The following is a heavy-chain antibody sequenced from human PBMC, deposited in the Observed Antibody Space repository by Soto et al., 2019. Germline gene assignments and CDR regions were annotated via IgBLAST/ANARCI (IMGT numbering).Heavy chain of an antibody. CDR2: INEDGSEK. CDR3: ALWREVRGVTWGNFDC. V-gene: IGHV3-7*01. J-gene: IGHJ4*02. CDR1: GFTFSKYW. D-gene: IGHD3-10*01. Sequence: EVQLVESGGGLVQPGGSLRLSCAASGFTFSKYWMSWVRQAPGKGLEWVANINEDGSEKYYVDSVKGRFTISRDNAKNSMYLQMNHMRAEDTDVYYCALWREVRGVTWGNFDCWGQGTLVTVSS.